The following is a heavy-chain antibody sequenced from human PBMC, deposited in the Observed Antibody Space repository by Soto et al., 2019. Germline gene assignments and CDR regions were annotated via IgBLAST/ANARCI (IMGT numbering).Heavy chain of an antibody. D-gene: IGHD2-21*01. CDR1: GGSISSGGYS. V-gene: IGHV4-30-2*01. J-gene: IGHJ5*02. CDR2: IYHSGNI. Sequence: QLQLQESGSGLVKPSQTLSLTCAVSGGSISSGGYSWSWIRQPPGKGLEWIGYIYHSGNIYYNPSIKSRVTISVDRSKSQFFLKLSSVAAADTAVYYCARIPSPWGQGTLVTVSS. CDR3: ARIPSP.